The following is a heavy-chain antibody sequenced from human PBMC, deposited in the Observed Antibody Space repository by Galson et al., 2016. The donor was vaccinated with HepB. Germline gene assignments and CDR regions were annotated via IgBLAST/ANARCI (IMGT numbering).Heavy chain of an antibody. CDR3: ARLRRAYSSGYYSNYYYGMDV. D-gene: IGHD3-22*01. CDR1: GGSFSGYY. J-gene: IGHJ6*02. CDR2: INHSGST. Sequence: ETLSLTCAVYGGSFSGYYWSWIRQPPGKGLEWIGEINHSGSTNYNPSLKSRVTLSVDTSKNQFSLKLTSVPAADTAVYFCARLRRAYSSGYYSNYYYGMDVWGQGTTVTVSS. V-gene: IGHV4-34*01.